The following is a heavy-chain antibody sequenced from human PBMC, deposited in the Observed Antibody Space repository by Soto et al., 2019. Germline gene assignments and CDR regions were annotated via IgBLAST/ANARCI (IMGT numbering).Heavy chain of an antibody. CDR2: IYYSGST. V-gene: IGHV4-31*03. CDR3: ARVGGLGIAARYYYYGMDV. J-gene: IGHJ6*02. Sequence: SETLSLTCTVSGGSISSGGYYWSWIRQHPGKGLEWIEYIYYSGSTYYNPSLKSRVTISVDTSKNQFSLKLSSVTAADTAVYYCARVGGLGIAARYYYYGMDVWGQGTTVTVSS. D-gene: IGHD6-13*01. CDR1: GGSISSGGYY.